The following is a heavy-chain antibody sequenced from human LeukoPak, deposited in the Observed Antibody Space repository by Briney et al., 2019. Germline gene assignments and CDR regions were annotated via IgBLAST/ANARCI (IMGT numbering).Heavy chain of an antibody. Sequence: GGSLRLSCAASGFTFSSYAMHWVRQAPGKGLEWVAVISYDGSNKYYADSVKGRFTISRDNSKNTLYLQMNSLRAEDTAVYYCARDRSNYDYYGMDVWGQGTTVTVSS. CDR1: GFTFSSYA. V-gene: IGHV3-30*04. J-gene: IGHJ6*02. CDR2: ISYDGSNK. CDR3: ARDRSNYDYYGMDV.